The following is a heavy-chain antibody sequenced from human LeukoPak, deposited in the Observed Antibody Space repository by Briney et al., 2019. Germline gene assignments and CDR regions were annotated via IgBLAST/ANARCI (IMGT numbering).Heavy chain of an antibody. Sequence: PSETLSLTCAVSGGSISSGGYSWSWIRQPPGKGLEWIGYIYHSGSTYYNPSLKSRVTISVDRSKNQFSLKLSSVTAADTAVYYCARVGASVQLWGFIDYWGQGTLVTVSS. CDR3: ARVGASVQLWGFIDY. CDR1: GGSISSGGYS. V-gene: IGHV4-30-2*01. J-gene: IGHJ4*02. D-gene: IGHD5-18*01. CDR2: IYHSGST.